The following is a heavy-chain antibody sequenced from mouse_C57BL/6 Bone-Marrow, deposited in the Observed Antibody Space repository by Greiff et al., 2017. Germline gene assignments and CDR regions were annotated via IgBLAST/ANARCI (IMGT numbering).Heavy chain of an antibody. CDR1: GYTFTSYG. CDR3: AFYGPYAMDY. CDR2: IYPRSGNT. Sequence: VQLQQSGAELARPGASVKLSCKASGYTFTSYGISWVQQSTGQGLEWIGEIYPRSGNTYYTEKFKGQATLTADKSSSTAYMELRSLTSEDSAGYFCAFYGPYAMDYWGQGTSVTVSS. D-gene: IGHD1-1*01. V-gene: IGHV1-81*01. J-gene: IGHJ4*01.